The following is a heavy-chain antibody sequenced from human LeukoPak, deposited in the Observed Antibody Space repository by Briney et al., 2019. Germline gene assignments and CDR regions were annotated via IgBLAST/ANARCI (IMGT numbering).Heavy chain of an antibody. Sequence: KPSETLSLTCTVSGDSISSGGYYWSWIRQHPGKGLEWIGHISYSGSTYHNPSLKSRVIISVDTSKNQFSLKLSSVNAADTAVYYCARSLGRPNCPNWFDPWGQGTLVTVSS. J-gene: IGHJ5*02. D-gene: IGHD1-1*01. CDR1: GDSISSGGYY. CDR2: ISYSGST. CDR3: ARSLGRPNCPNWFDP. V-gene: IGHV4-31*03.